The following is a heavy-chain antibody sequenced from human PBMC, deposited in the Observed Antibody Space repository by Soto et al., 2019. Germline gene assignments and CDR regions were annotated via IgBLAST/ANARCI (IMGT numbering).Heavy chain of an antibody. CDR2: IYSGGST. V-gene: IGHV3-66*01. Sequence: PGGSLRLSCAASGFTVSSNFMSWVRQAPGKGLEWVSVIYSGGSTYYADSVKGRFTISRDSSKNTLYLQMNSLRAEDTAVYYCARDPDDFWSGPEYFQHWGQGTLVTVSS. J-gene: IGHJ1*01. CDR1: GFTVSSNF. CDR3: ARDPDDFWSGPEYFQH. D-gene: IGHD3-3*01.